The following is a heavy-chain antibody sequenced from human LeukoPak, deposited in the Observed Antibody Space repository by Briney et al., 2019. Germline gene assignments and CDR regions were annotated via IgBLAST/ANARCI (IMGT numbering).Heavy chain of an antibody. D-gene: IGHD6-6*01. CDR1: GGTFSSYA. J-gene: IGHJ5*02. Sequence: GASVKVSCKASGGTFSSYAISWVRQAPGQGLEWMGGIIPIFGTANYAQKFQGRVTITTDGSTSTAYMELSSLRSEDTAVYYCASGGTGWVAARPSSSNWFDPWGQGTLVTVSS. V-gene: IGHV1-69*05. CDR2: IIPIFGTA. CDR3: ASGGTGWVAARPSSSNWFDP.